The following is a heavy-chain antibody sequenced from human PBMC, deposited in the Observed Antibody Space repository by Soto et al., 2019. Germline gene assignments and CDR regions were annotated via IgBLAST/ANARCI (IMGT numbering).Heavy chain of an antibody. CDR1: GASISGFY. CDR2: IYATGTT. D-gene: IGHD1-1*01. J-gene: IGHJ5*02. Sequence: SETLSLTCTVSGASISGFYWSWIRKSAGKGLEWIGRIYATGTTDYNPSLNSRVMMSVDTSKKQFSLKLRSVTAADTAVYYCVRDGTKTLRDWFDPWGQGISVTVSS. V-gene: IGHV4-4*07. CDR3: VRDGTKTLRDWFDP.